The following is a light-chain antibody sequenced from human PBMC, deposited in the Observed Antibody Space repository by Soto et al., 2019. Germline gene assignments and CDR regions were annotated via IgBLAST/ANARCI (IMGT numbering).Light chain of an antibody. CDR1: SSDVGRYIY. V-gene: IGLV2-8*01. Sequence: QSALTQPPPASGSPGQSVTISCTGTSSDVGRYIYVSWYQQHPGKAPKIIMYEVSKRPSGVPDRFSGSKSGNTASLTVSGLQAEDEADYYCSSYGGSNNYVFGTGTKLTVL. CDR2: EVS. J-gene: IGLJ1*01. CDR3: SSYGGSNNYV.